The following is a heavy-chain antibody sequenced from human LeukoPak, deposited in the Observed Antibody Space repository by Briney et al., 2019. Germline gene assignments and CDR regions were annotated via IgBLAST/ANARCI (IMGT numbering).Heavy chain of an antibody. Sequence: SETLSLTCTVSGYSISSGYYWGWIRQPPGKGLEWIGNFYHGGSTYYNPSLKSRVTMSGDTSKNQFSLNLSSVIAADTAVYFCVRVTTSSWFEGYFDYWGQGTLVTVSS. V-gene: IGHV4-38-2*02. CDR2: FYHGGST. J-gene: IGHJ4*02. D-gene: IGHD6-13*01. CDR1: GYSISSGYY. CDR3: VRVTTSSWFEGYFDY.